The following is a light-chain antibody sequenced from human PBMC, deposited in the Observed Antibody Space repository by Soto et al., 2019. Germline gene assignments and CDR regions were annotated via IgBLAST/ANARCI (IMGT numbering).Light chain of an antibody. V-gene: IGKV3-11*01. J-gene: IGKJ3*01. CDR3: QQRSNWPGT. Sequence: EIVMTQSPATLSVSPGERATLSCRASQSVNIYLAWYQQKPGQAPRLLIFGASYRATGIPARFSGSGSGTEFTLTINSLEPEDFAVYYCQQRSNWPGTFGPGTKVDNK. CDR1: QSVNIY. CDR2: GAS.